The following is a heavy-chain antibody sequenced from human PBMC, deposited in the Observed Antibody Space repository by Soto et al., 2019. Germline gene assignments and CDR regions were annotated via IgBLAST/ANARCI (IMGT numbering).Heavy chain of an antibody. CDR1: GFTFSSYS. V-gene: IGHV3-21*01. J-gene: IGHJ4*02. CDR3: ARAKDYIWGSYRCDFDY. D-gene: IGHD3-16*02. Sequence: GGSLRLSCAASGFTFSSYSMNWVRQAPGKGLEWVSSISSSSSYIYYADSVKGRFTISRDNAKNSLYLQMNSLRAEDTAVYYCARAKDYIWGSYRCDFDYWGQGTLVTVSS. CDR2: ISSSSSYI.